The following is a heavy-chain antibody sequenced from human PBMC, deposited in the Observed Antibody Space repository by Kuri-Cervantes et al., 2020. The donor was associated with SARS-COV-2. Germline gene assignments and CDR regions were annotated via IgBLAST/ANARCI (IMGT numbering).Heavy chain of an antibody. J-gene: IGHJ4*02. V-gene: IGHV3-73*01. Sequence: GGSLRLSCAASGFTFSSYAMHWVRQASGKGLEWVGRVRDKANNYATAYAASVKGRFTISRDDSKNMAYLQMNSLKTEDTAVYYCTTLIDYWGQGALVTVSS. CDR2: VRDKANNYAT. CDR1: GFTFSSYA. CDR3: TTLIDY.